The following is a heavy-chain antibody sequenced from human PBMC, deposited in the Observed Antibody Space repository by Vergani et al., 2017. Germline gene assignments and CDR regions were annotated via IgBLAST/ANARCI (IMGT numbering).Heavy chain of an antibody. CDR2: ISSSSSTI. D-gene: IGHD4-17*01. CDR1: GFTFDDYA. V-gene: IGHV3-48*01. Sequence: EVQLVESGGGLVQPGRSLRLSCAASGFTFDDYAMHWVRQAPGKGLEWVSYISSSSSTIYYADSVKGRFTISRDNAKNSLYLQMNSLRAEDTAVYYCARESDTVTTIYYYGMYVWGQGTTVTVSS. CDR3: ARESDTVTTIYYYGMYV. J-gene: IGHJ6*02.